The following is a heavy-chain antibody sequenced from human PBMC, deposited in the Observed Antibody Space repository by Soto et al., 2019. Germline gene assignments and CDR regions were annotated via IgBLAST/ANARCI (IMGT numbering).Heavy chain of an antibody. CDR2: ISSSGSTI. D-gene: IGHD6-19*01. CDR1: GFTFSSYE. J-gene: IGHJ6*02. V-gene: IGHV3-48*03. Sequence: GGSLRLSCAASGFTFSSYEMNWVRQAPGKGLEWVSYISSSGSTIYYADSVKGRFTISRDNAKNSLYLQMNSLRAADTAVYYCARGQGSGWSRYYYYGMDVWGQGTTVTVSS. CDR3: ARGQGSGWSRYYYYGMDV.